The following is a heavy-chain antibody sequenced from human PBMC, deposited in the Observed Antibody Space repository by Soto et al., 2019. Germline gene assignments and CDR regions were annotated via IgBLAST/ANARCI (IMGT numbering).Heavy chain of an antibody. D-gene: IGHD3-10*01. CDR3: ARGTPRRITMVRGPFFDY. J-gene: IGHJ4*02. CDR2: INHSGST. CDR1: GGSFSGYY. Sequence: SETLSLTCAVYGGSFSGYYWSWIRQPPGKGLEWIGEINHSGSTNYNPSLKSRVTISVDTSKNQFSLKLSSVTAADTAVYYCARGTPRRITMVRGPFFDYWGQGTLVTVSS. V-gene: IGHV4-34*01.